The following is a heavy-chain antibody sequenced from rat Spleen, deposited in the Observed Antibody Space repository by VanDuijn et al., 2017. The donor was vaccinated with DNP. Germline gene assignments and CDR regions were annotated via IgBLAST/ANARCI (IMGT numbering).Heavy chain of an antibody. J-gene: IGHJ2*01. V-gene: IGHV5-19*01. Sequence: EVQLVGSGGGLVQSGRSLKLSCAASGFTFSYYGMAWVRQAPKKGLEWVASINSNGGSTSYRDSVKGRFTVSRDNAKSTLYLQMDSLRSEETATYYCAKAGGYSPWYFDYWGQGVMVTVSS. CDR3: AKAGGYSPWYFDY. D-gene: IGHD1-11*01. CDR1: GFTFSYYG. CDR2: INSNGGST.